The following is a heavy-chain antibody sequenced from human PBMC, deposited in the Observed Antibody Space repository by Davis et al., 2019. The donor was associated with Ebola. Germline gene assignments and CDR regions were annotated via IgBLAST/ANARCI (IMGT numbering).Heavy chain of an antibody. CDR2: ISTYSGDT. V-gene: IGHV1-18*01. J-gene: IGHJ4*02. CDR3: VRAGDGGSYLDY. Sequence: ASVKVSCKTAGYSFTSYGISWVRQAPGQGLEWMGWISTYSGDTNYPHKFQERVTLTKDTSTNTAYLELRSLRSDDTAVYYCVRAGDGGSYLDYWGQGTLLTVSS. D-gene: IGHD1-26*01. CDR1: GYSFTSYG.